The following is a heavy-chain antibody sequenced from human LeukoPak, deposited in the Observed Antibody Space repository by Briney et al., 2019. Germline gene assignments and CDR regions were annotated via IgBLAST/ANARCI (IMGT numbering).Heavy chain of an antibody. J-gene: IGHJ4*02. CDR2: VYASETT. CDR3: ARVGSGGAWFDF. Sequence: SETLSLTCAVYGGSFSGYYWSWIRQPPGKGLEWIGYVYASETTNYNPSLKSRVTISPDTSKNQLSLTLTSVTAADTAVYYCARVGSGGAWFDFWGQGTLVSVSS. CDR1: GGSFSGYY. D-gene: IGHD6-19*01. V-gene: IGHV4-59*01.